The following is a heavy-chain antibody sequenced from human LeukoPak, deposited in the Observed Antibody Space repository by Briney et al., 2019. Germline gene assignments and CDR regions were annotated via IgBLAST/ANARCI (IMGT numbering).Heavy chain of an antibody. Sequence: ASVKVSCKVSGYTLTELSMHWVRQAPGQGLEWMGGIIPIFGTANYAQKFQGRVTITADESTSTAYMELSSLRSEDTAVYYCARINPPYYYYGMDVWGQGTTVTVSS. CDR1: GYTLTELS. CDR2: IIPIFGTA. CDR3: ARINPPYYYYGMDV. J-gene: IGHJ6*02. V-gene: IGHV1-69*13.